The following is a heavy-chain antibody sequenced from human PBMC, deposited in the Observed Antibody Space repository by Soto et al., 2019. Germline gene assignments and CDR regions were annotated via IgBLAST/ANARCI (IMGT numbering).Heavy chain of an antibody. CDR2: IYYSGST. Sequence: SETLSLTCTVSGGSISSYYWSWIRQPPGKGLEWIGYIYYSGSTNYNPSLKSRVTISVDTSKNQFSLKLSSVTAADTAVYYCARVSKPTMVRGVIFYYYGMDVWGQGTTVTVSS. V-gene: IGHV4-59*01. CDR1: GGSISSYY. J-gene: IGHJ6*02. D-gene: IGHD3-10*01. CDR3: ARVSKPTMVRGVIFYYYGMDV.